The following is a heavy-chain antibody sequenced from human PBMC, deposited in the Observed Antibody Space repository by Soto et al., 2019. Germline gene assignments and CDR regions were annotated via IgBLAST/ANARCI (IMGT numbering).Heavy chain of an antibody. D-gene: IGHD6-19*01. J-gene: IGHJ4*02. Sequence: QVQLVESGGGVAQPGRSLRLSCAASGFTFSSYAMHWVRQAPGKGLEWVAVMSSDGSNKYYADSVKGRFTISRDNSKTTRYLQMNSLRAEDTAVYYCARAGYSSGWYEDYWGQGTLVTVSS. V-gene: IGHV3-30-3*01. CDR3: ARAGYSSGWYEDY. CDR1: GFTFSSYA. CDR2: MSSDGSNK.